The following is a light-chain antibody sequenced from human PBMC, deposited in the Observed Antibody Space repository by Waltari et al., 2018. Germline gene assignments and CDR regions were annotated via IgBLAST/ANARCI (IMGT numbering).Light chain of an antibody. CDR2: DAS. V-gene: IGKV3-20*01. CDR1: QSISRF. Sequence: DIFLTQSPGTLSLSPGAGATLSCRASQSISRFLAWYQQKPGQAPRLLIYDASTRATGIPDRFSGSGSGTYFSLTISRLEPEDFAVYYCQKYGTLPATFGQGTKVEIK. CDR3: QKYGTLPAT. J-gene: IGKJ1*01.